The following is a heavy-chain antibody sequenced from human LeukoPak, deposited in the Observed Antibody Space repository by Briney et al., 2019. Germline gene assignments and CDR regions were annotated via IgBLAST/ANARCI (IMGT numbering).Heavy chain of an antibody. D-gene: IGHD3-9*01. J-gene: IGHJ4*02. CDR1: GFTFHNAW. Sequence: PGGSLRLSCAVSGFTFHNAWMSWVRQAPGKGLEWVGRIRSKTDGGTTDYAAPVKGRFTISRDDSKNTLYLQMNSLKTEDTAVYYCTTGSPPALRYFDWLLPYFDYWGQGTLVTVSS. CDR2: IRSKTDGGTT. V-gene: IGHV3-15*01. CDR3: TTGSPPALRYFDWLLPYFDY.